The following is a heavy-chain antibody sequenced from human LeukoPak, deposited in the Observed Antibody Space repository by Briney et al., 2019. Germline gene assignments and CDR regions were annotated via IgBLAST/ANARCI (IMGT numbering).Heavy chain of an antibody. D-gene: IGHD3-3*01. CDR2: IRYDGSNK. CDR1: GFTFSSYG. CDR3: AKALALRFGPIDY. Sequence: TGGSLRLSCAASGFTFSSYGMHWVRQAPGKGLEWVAFIRYDGSNKCYADSVKGRFTISRDNSKNTLYLQMNSLRAEDTAVYYCAKALALRFGPIDYWGQGTLVTVSS. V-gene: IGHV3-30*02. J-gene: IGHJ4*02.